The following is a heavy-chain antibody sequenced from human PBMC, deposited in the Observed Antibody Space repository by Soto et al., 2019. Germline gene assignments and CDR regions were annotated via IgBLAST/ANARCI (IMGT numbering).Heavy chain of an antibody. CDR1: GGSISRDSYY. D-gene: IGHD3-22*01. CDR3: ARGRDSSGRFDC. V-gene: IGHV4-39*02. Sequence: QLQLQESGPGLVKPSETLSLTCSVSGGSISRDSYYWGWIRLPPGKGLEWIGSMYYTGSTYYNPSLNSRVTISVDTSKNKLSLTLTSVTAADTAVYYCARGRDSSGRFDCWGQGTLVTVSS. CDR2: MYYTGST. J-gene: IGHJ4*02.